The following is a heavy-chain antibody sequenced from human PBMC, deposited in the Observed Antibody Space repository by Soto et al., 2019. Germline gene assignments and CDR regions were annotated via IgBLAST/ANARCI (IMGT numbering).Heavy chain of an antibody. V-gene: IGHV3-23*01. CDR3: AKDQDIVVVPAAMGFDY. CDR2: ISGSGGST. J-gene: IGHJ4*02. Sequence: GGSLRLSCAASGFTFSSYAMSWVRQAPGKGLEWVSAISGSGGSTYYADSVKGRFTISRDNSKNTLYLQMNSLRAEDTAVYYCAKDQDIVVVPAAMGFDYWGQGTLVTVSS. CDR1: GFTFSSYA. D-gene: IGHD2-2*01.